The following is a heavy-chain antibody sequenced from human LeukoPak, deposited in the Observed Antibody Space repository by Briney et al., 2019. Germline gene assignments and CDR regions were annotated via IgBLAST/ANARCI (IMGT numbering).Heavy chain of an antibody. CDR3: ARHDEYYYDSSGYYWVAFDI. V-gene: IGHV4-59*08. CDR2: IYYSGST. CDR1: GGSISSYY. D-gene: IGHD3-22*01. Sequence: PSETLSLTCTVSGGSISSYYWSWIRQPPGKGLEWIGYIYYSGSTNYNPSLKSRVTISVDTSKNQFSLKLSSVTAADTAVYYCARHDEYYYDSSGYYWVAFDIWGQGTMVTVSS. J-gene: IGHJ3*02.